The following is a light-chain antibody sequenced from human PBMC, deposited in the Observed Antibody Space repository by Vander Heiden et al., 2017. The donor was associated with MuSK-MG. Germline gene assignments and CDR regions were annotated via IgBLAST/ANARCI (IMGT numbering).Light chain of an antibody. V-gene: IGKV3-11*01. CDR2: DTS. CDR3: PQRGGA. Sequence: EIVLTQSTATLSLSPGERANLSCRARRSVSSYLAWYQQKPGQAPRLLIYDTSTRATGTPARFSGSGSGADYTLTSTNLDPEDFAVYYGPQRGGAFGQGTKVDIK. J-gene: IGKJ2*01. CDR1: RSVSSY.